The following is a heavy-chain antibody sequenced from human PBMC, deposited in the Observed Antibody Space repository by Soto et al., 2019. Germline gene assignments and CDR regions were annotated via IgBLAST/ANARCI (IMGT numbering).Heavy chain of an antibody. CDR2: INAGNGNT. J-gene: IGHJ6*02. Sequence: ASVKISCKASGYTFTSYAMHWVRQAPGQRLEWMGWINAGNGNTKYSQKFQGRVTITRDTSASTAYMELSSLRSEDTAVYYCARDLTGAARPREYYYYYGLDVWGQGTTVTVSS. D-gene: IGHD6-6*01. V-gene: IGHV1-3*01. CDR3: ARDLTGAARPREYYYYYGLDV. CDR1: GYTFTSYA.